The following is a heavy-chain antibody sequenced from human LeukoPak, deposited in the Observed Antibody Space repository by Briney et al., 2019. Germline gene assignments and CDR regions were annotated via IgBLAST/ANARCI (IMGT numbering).Heavy chain of an antibody. CDR3: ARGPLGSYYGSKRVELDWYFDL. J-gene: IGHJ2*01. CDR2: IYYSGST. Sequence: SETLSLTCTVSGGSISSYYWSWIRQPPGKGLEWIGYIYYSGSTNYNPSLKSRVTISVDTSKNQFSLKLSSVTAADTAVYYCARGPLGSYYGSKRVELDWYFDLWGRGTLVTVSS. V-gene: IGHV4-59*08. D-gene: IGHD1-26*01. CDR1: GGSISSYY.